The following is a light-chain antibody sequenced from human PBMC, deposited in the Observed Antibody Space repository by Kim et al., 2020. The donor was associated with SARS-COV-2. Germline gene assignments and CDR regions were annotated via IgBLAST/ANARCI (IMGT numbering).Light chain of an antibody. CDR2: QDS. Sequence: VSPGQTASITCSGDKLGDKYACWYQQKPGQSPVLVIYQDSKRPSGIPERFSGSNSGNTATLTISGTQAMDEADYYCQAWDSSSNYVFGTGTKVTVL. CDR3: QAWDSSSNYV. J-gene: IGLJ1*01. V-gene: IGLV3-1*01. CDR1: KLGDKY.